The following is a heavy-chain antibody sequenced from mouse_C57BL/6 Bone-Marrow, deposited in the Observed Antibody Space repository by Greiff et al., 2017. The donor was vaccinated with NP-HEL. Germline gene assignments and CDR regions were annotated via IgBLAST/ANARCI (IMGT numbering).Heavy chain of an antibody. D-gene: IGHD2-3*01. CDR1: GYTFTSYW. V-gene: IGHV1-59*01. Sequence: QVQLQQPGAELVRPGTSVKLSCKASGYTFTSYWMHWVKQRPGQGLEWIGVIDPSDSYTNYNQKFKGKATLTVDTSSSTAYMQLSSLTSEDSAVYYGARDPGYYEGAMDYWGQGTSVTVSS. CDR2: IDPSDSYT. CDR3: ARDPGYYEGAMDY. J-gene: IGHJ4*01.